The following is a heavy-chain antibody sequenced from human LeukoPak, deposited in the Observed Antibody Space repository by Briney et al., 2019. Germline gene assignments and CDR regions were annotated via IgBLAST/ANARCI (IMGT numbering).Heavy chain of an antibody. J-gene: IGHJ3*02. CDR2: IKQDGSEK. Sequence: GGSLRLSCAASGFTFSSYWMSWVRQAPGKGLEWVANIKQDGSEKYYVDSVKGRFTISRDNAKNSLYLQMNSLRAEDTAVYYCTVQGVPAALPVLEAFDIWGQGTMVTVSS. CDR1: GFTFSSYW. D-gene: IGHD2-2*01. V-gene: IGHV3-7*01. CDR3: TVQGVPAALPVLEAFDI.